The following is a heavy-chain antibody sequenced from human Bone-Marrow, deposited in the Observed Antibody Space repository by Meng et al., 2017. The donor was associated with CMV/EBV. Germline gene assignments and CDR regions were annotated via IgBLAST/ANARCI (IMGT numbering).Heavy chain of an antibody. CDR1: GFTFSSYW. CDR3: ARNPVTNRRGSHFDY. D-gene: IGHD4-17*01. V-gene: IGHV3-7*01. J-gene: IGHJ4*02. CDR2: IKQDGSEK. Sequence: GESLKISCAASGFTFSSYWMSWVRQAPGKGLEWVADIKQDGSEKYYVDSVKGRFTISRDNANNSLYLQMNSLRAEDTAVYYWARNPVTNRRGSHFDYWGQGTLVTVSS.